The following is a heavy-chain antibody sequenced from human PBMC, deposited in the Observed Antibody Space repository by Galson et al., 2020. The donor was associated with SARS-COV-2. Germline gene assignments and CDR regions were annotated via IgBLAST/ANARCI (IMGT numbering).Heavy chain of an antibody. V-gene: IGHV3-30*04. D-gene: IGHD3-3*01. CDR1: GFTFSSYA. CDR2: ISYDGSNK. J-gene: IGHJ4*02. Sequence: GESLKISCAASGFTFSSYAMHWVRQAPGKGLEWVAVISYDGSNKYYADSVKGRFTISRDNSKNTLYLQMNSLRAEDTAVYYCARGDYDFWSGYQYFDYWGQGTLVTVSS. CDR3: ARGDYDFWSGYQYFDY.